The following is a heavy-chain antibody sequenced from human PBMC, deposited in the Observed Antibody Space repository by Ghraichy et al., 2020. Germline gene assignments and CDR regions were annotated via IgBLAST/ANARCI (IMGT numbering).Heavy chain of an antibody. Sequence: GGSLRLSCAASGFTFSSYWMSWVRQAPGKGLEWVANIKQDGSEKYYVDSVKGRFTISRDNAKNSLYLQMNSLRAEDTAVYYCARDSPHYYGSGSYCAYWGQGTLVTVAS. V-gene: IGHV3-7*01. CDR3: ARDSPHYYGSGSYCAY. J-gene: IGHJ4*02. CDR2: IKQDGSEK. CDR1: GFTFSSYW. D-gene: IGHD3-10*01.